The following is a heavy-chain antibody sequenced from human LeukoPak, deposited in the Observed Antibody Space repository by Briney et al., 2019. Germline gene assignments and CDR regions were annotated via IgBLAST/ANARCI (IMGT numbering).Heavy chain of an antibody. D-gene: IGHD2-15*01. V-gene: IGHV4-39*01. CDR1: GGSISSSSYY. Sequence: PSETLSLTCTVSGGSISSSSYYWGWIRQPPGKGLEWIGSIYYSGSTYYNPSLKSRVTISVDTSKNQFSLKLSSVTAADTAVYYCAGVVAATLVGGGTVFDYSGQGTLVTVSS. CDR3: AGVVAATLVGGGTVFDY. CDR2: IYYSGST. J-gene: IGHJ4*02.